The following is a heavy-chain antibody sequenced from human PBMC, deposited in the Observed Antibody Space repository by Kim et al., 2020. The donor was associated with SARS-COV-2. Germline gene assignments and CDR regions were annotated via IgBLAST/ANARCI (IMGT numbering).Heavy chain of an antibody. CDR3: ARLGVVPAAISLVWFDY. D-gene: IGHD2-2*01. Sequence: ASVKVSCKASGYTFTSYAMNWVRQAPGQGLEWMGWINTNTGNPTYAQGFTGRFVFSLDTSVSTAYLQISSLKAEDTAVYYCARLGVVPAAISLVWFDYWGQGTLVTVSS. V-gene: IGHV7-4-1*02. CDR2: INTNTGNP. J-gene: IGHJ4*02. CDR1: GYTFTSYA.